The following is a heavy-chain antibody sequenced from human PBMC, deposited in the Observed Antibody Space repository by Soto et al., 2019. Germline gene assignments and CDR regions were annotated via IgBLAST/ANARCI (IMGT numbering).Heavy chain of an antibody. V-gene: IGHV3-53*01. CDR1: GFTVSTNY. CDR3: ARGFNWLDY. D-gene: IGHD1-20*01. CDR2: IYSSGSR. J-gene: IGHJ4*02. Sequence: EVQLVESGGGLIQSGGSLRLSCAASGFTVSTNYLTWVRQAPGKGLEWVSVIYSSGSRDYADSVKGRFTISRDNSKNTLFLQMTSLRAEDTAVYHCARGFNWLDYWGQGTLVTVSS.